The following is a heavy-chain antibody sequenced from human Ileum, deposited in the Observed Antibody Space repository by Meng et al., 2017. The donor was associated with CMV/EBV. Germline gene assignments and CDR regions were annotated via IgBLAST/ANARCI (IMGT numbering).Heavy chain of an antibody. D-gene: IGHD1-26*01. V-gene: IGHV4-34*01. CDR3: ARGRDFWWEMDY. Sequence: QVQLHQWGAGLLKPSGALSLTCAVDSGYFSDFFWGWIRQPPGKGLEWIGESSHSGNTKYNPSLKSRVTISVDASKNQFSLNMRSVTAADTAVYYCARGRDFWWEMDYTGQGTLVTVSS. CDR2: SSHSGNT. J-gene: IGHJ4*02. CDR1: SGYFSDFF.